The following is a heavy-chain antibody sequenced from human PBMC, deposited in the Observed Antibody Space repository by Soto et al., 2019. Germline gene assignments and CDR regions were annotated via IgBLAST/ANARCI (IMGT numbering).Heavy chain of an antibody. Sequence: ASVNVSCKASGYTFTSYFLHWVRQAPGQGLEWMGVINPSGGSTSYAQKFLGRFTMTRDTSTSTVYMELSSLRSADTAVYYCARSGCNTGNCYESYYYYMDVWGKGNTVTVSS. CDR2: INPSGGST. CDR1: GYTFTSYF. CDR3: ARSGCNTGNCYESYYYYMDV. V-gene: IGHV1-46*03. J-gene: IGHJ6*03. D-gene: IGHD2-21*02.